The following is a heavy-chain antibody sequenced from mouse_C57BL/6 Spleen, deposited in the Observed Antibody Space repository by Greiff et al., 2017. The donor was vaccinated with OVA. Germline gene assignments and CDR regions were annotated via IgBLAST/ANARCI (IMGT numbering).Heavy chain of an antibody. CDR2: IYPGDGDT. D-gene: IGHD1-1*01. J-gene: IGHJ1*03. CDR3: AREDYGSSRWYFDV. V-gene: IGHV1-80*01. Sequence: QVQLQQSGAELVKPGASVKISCKASGYAFSSYWMNWVKQRPGTGLEWIGQIYPGDGDTNYNGRFKGKATLTADKSSSTAYMQLSSLTSEDSAVYFCAREDYGSSRWYFDVWGTGTTVTVSS. CDR1: GYAFSSYW.